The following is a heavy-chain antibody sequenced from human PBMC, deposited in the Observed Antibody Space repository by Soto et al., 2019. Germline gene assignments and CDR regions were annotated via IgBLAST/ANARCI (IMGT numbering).Heavy chain of an antibody. Sequence: SETLSLTCSVSGCSISSGGYSWSWIRQPPGKGLEWIGYIYHSGSTYYNPSLKSRVTISVDRSKNQFSLKLSSVTAADTAVYYCATGIAAAVAFDIWGQGTMVTVSS. CDR3: ATGIAAAVAFDI. V-gene: IGHV4-30-2*01. CDR1: GCSISSGGYS. D-gene: IGHD6-13*01. J-gene: IGHJ3*02. CDR2: IYHSGST.